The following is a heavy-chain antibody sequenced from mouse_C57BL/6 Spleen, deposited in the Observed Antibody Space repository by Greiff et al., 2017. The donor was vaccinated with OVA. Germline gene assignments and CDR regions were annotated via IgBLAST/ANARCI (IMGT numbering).Heavy chain of an antibody. J-gene: IGHJ3*01. CDR1: GFNITDYY. V-gene: IGHV14-2*01. CDR3: AREGAY. CDR2: IDPEDGET. Sequence: VQLQQSGAELVKPGASVKLSCTASGFNITDYYMHWVKQRPGQGLEWIGRIDPEDGETKYAPKFQGKATITADTSSSTAYLQLSSLTSEDTAVYYCAREGAYWGQGTLVTVSA.